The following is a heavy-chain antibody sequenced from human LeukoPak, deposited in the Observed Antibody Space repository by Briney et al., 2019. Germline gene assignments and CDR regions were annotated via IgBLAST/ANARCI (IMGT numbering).Heavy chain of an antibody. Sequence: GGSLRLSCAASGFTFSNYAMSWVRQAPGKGLEWVSGISGSGDSTYFADSVKGRFTISRDNSKNTLYLQMNSLRAEDTAVYYCAKGEGWGYCSGGSCYYYYYGMDVWGQGTTVTVSS. CDR2: ISGSGDST. CDR1: GFTFSNYA. J-gene: IGHJ6*02. CDR3: AKGEGWGYCSGGSCYYYYYGMDV. D-gene: IGHD2-15*01. V-gene: IGHV3-23*01.